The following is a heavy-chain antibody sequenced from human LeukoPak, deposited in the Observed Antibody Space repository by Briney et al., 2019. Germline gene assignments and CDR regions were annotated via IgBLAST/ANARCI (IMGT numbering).Heavy chain of an antibody. CDR3: ARDPLMVYDMKSVNWFDP. Sequence: ASVKVSCKASGFTFTDHYIHWVRLAPGQGLEWMGYINPHSGVTSFPQKFRGRVTLTTDTSISAAYMELSSLISDDTALYYCARDPLMVYDMKSVNWFDPWGQGTLVTVSS. CDR2: INPHSGVT. J-gene: IGHJ5*02. V-gene: IGHV1-2*02. CDR1: GFTFTDHY. D-gene: IGHD2-8*01.